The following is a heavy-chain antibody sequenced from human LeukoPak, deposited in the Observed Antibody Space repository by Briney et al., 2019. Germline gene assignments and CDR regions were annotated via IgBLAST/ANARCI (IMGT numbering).Heavy chain of an antibody. V-gene: IGHV1-69*13. CDR2: IIPIFGTA. CDR1: GGTFSSYA. D-gene: IGHD2-15*01. J-gene: IGHJ3*02. Sequence: SVTVSCKASGGTFSSYAISWVRQAPGQGLEWMGGIIPIFGTANYAQKFQGRVTITADESTSTAYMELSSLRSEDTALYYCARESIVHDALDIWGQGTMVTVSS. CDR3: ARESIVHDALDI.